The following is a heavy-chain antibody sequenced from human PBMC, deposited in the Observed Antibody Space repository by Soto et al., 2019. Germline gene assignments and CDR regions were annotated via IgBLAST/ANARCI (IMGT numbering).Heavy chain of an antibody. CDR1: GGTFSSYA. J-gene: IGHJ3*02. V-gene: IGHV1-69*13. CDR3: ARERGLRYFDWLFRPDAFDI. CDR2: IIPIFGTA. D-gene: IGHD3-9*01. Sequence: ASVKVSCKASGGTFSSYAISWVRQAPGQGLEWMGGIIPIFGTANYAQKFQGRVTITADESTSTAYMELSSLRSEDTAVYYCARERGLRYFDWLFRPDAFDIWGQGTMVTVSS.